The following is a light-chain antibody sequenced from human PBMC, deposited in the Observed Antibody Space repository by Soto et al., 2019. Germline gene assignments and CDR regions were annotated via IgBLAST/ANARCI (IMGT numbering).Light chain of an antibody. J-gene: IGLJ3*02. CDR1: SSDVVGYKY. Sequence: QSALTQPASVSGSPGQSITISCTGTSSDVVGYKYVSWYQHHPGQAPKLMIHAVNSRPSGVSTRFSGSKSGNTASLTISGLQPEDEADYYCSSYTSSSTWVFGGGTKLTVL. CDR2: AVN. CDR3: SSYTSSSTWV. V-gene: IGLV2-14*01.